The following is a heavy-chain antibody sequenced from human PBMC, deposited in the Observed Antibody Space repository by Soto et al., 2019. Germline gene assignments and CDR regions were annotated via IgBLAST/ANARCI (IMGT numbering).Heavy chain of an antibody. CDR2: IIPLTETP. D-gene: IGHD6-13*01. J-gene: IGHJ4*02. CDR3: AIGTRSSWSCDF. Sequence: QVQVVQSGAEVKKPGSSVKVSCKASGGTFSDYAISWVRQAPGQGLEWMGGIIPLTETPVYAQTVQGRLTISADEVTSVSYMELSTLRSDDTAVYYCAIGTRSSWSCDFWGQGTLVTVSS. V-gene: IGHV1-69*01. CDR1: GGTFSDYA.